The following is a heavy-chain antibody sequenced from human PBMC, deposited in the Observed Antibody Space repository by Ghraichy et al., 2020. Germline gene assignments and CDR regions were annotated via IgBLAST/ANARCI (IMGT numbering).Heavy chain of an antibody. CDR3: ARDLGGGWYFDY. D-gene: IGHD6-19*01. Sequence: GGSLRLSCAASGFSFSGYWMSWVRQAPGKGLEWVANIKKDGSEKYYVDSVKGRFTISRDNAKNSLYLQMNSLRAEDTAVYYCARDLGGGWYFDYWGQGALFTVSS. CDR1: GFSFSGYW. CDR2: IKKDGSEK. V-gene: IGHV3-7*01. J-gene: IGHJ4*02.